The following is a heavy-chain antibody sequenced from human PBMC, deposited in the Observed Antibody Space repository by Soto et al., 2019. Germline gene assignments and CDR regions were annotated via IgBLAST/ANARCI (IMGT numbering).Heavy chain of an antibody. D-gene: IGHD2-2*01. V-gene: IGHV1-69*01. CDR1: GGTFSSYA. Sequence: QVQLVQSGAEVKKPGSSVKVSCKASGGTFSSYAISWVRQAPGQGLEWMGGIIPIFGTANHAQKFQGRVTITADESTSTAYMELSSLRSEDTAVYYCARVHLGYCSSTSCRSNYYYYGMDVWGQGTTVTVSS. CDR3: ARVHLGYCSSTSCRSNYYYYGMDV. J-gene: IGHJ6*02. CDR2: IIPIFGTA.